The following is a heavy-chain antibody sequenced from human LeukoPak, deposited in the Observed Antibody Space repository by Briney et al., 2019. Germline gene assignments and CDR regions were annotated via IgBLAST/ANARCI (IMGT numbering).Heavy chain of an antibody. J-gene: IGHJ4*02. CDR1: GFTFSSYG. CDR3: ARDSLRFLEWLIDY. CDR2: ISYDGGNK. V-gene: IGHV3-30*03. Sequence: GGSLRLSCAASGFTFSSYGMHWVRQAPGKGLEWVAVISYDGGNKYYADSVKGRFTISRDNAKNSLYLQMNSLRAEDTAVYYCARDSLRFLEWLIDYWGQGTLVTVSS. D-gene: IGHD3-3*01.